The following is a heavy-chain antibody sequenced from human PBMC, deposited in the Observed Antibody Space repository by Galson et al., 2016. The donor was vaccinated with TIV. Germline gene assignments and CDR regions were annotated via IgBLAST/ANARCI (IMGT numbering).Heavy chain of an antibody. CDR2: VSWTGTYT. J-gene: IGHJ3*02. CDR1: GFVCGDFA. Sequence: SLRLSCAASGFVCGDFAMTWVRQVPGKGLEWVSGVSWTGTYTKYADSVKGRFTISRDNAKKSLYLKMPSLRADDTAPYYCAKDLSQSIDTYENIAFDIWGQGTLVTVSS. D-gene: IGHD5-18*01. V-gene: IGHV3-20*04. CDR3: AKDLSQSIDTYENIAFDI.